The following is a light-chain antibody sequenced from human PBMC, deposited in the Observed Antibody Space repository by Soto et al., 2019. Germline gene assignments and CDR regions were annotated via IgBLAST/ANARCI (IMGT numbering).Light chain of an antibody. Sequence: EIVMTQSPATLSVSPWERATLSCRASQSVSSYLAWYQQKPGQAPRLLIYDASNRATGIPARFSGSGSGTDFTLTISSLEPEDFAVYYCQQSYSSPWTFGQGTKVDIK. CDR2: DAS. CDR3: QQSYSSPWT. V-gene: IGKV3-11*01. J-gene: IGKJ1*01. CDR1: QSVSSY.